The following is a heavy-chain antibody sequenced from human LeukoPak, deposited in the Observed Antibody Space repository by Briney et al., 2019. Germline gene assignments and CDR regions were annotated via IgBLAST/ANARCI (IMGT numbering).Heavy chain of an antibody. D-gene: IGHD3-22*01. CDR1: GFTFSRYA. Sequence: GGALRLSYAPSGFTFSRYAMPRLRQAPRKGLEWAAVISYDGSNKYFPDSVKGRFTISSDHSKNPLYLQMNSLRAEDTAVYYCARASETYYYDSSGGGPSWDAFDFWGQGTMVSVS. CDR3: ARASETYYYDSSGGGPSWDAFDF. CDR2: ISYDGSNK. V-gene: IGHV3-30*04. J-gene: IGHJ3*01.